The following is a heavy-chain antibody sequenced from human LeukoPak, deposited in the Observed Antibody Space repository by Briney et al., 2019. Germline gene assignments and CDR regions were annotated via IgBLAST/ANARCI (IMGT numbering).Heavy chain of an antibody. Sequence: PGGSLRLSCAASGSTVSSNYMSWARQAPGKGLEWVSVIYSGGSTYYADSVKGRFAISRDNSKNTLYLQMNSLRAEDTAVYYCARVAGLLFDYWGQGTLVTVSS. V-gene: IGHV3-53*01. J-gene: IGHJ4*02. CDR2: IYSGGST. D-gene: IGHD6-19*01. CDR1: GSTVSSNY. CDR3: ARVAGLLFDY.